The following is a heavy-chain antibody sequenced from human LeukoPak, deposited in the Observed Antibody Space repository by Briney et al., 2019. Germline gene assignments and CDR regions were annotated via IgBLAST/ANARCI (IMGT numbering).Heavy chain of an antibody. D-gene: IGHD1-26*01. J-gene: IGHJ3*02. CDR3: ASGVAYSGSYSLDSDAFDI. Sequence: SETLSLTCTVSGGSISSSSYYWGWIRQPPGKGLEWIGSIYYSGSTYYNPSLKSRVTISVDTSKNQFSLKLSSVTAADTAVYYCASGVAYSGSYSLDSDAFDIWGQGTMVTVSS. CDR1: GGSISSSSYY. V-gene: IGHV4-39*01. CDR2: IYYSGST.